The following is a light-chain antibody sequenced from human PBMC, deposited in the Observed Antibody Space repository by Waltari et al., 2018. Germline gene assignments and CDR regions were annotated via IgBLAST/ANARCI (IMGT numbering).Light chain of an antibody. CDR1: TGDAWTYNL. Sequence: QSALTQLASVSGSPGQSITISCTGTTGDAWTYNLVSWYQQHPGKAPKLIIFEGTKRPSGVSNRFFASKSGNTASLTISGLQADDEADYHCCSYVSNTYVFGTGTKVTVL. CDR2: EGT. CDR3: CSYVSNTYV. V-gene: IGLV2-23*01. J-gene: IGLJ1*01.